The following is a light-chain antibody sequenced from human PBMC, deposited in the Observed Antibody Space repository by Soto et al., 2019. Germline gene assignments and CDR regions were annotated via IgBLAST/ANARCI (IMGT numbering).Light chain of an antibody. J-gene: IGKJ4*01. Sequence: IVLTQSPGTLSLSPGERATLSCRASQSVSNSHLAWHQQKPGQAPRLLIFDVSSRAAGIPDRFSGSGSGTDFTLTISRLEPEDYAVYYCQQYDKSPLTFGGGTKVEIK. CDR3: QQYDKSPLT. V-gene: IGKV3-20*01. CDR1: QSVSNSH. CDR2: DVS.